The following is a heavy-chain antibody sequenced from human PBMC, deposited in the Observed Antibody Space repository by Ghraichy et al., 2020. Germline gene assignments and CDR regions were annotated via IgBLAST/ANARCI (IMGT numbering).Heavy chain of an antibody. Sequence: GASLRLSCAASGFTFSSYWMSRVRQAPGKGLEWVANIKQDGSEKYYVDSVKGRFTISRDNAKNSLYLQMNSLRAEDTAVYYCARDYGDYLFDYWGQGTLVTVSS. CDR3: ARDYGDYLFDY. J-gene: IGHJ4*02. CDR1: GFTFSSYW. V-gene: IGHV3-7*01. D-gene: IGHD4-17*01. CDR2: IKQDGSEK.